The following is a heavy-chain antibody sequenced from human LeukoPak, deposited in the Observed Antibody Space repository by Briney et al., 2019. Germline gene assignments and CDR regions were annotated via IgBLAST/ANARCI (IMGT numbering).Heavy chain of an antibody. CDR1: GYTFTSYG. CDR3: ARDNDSRDPPHFDY. V-gene: IGHV1-69*06. D-gene: IGHD3-16*01. J-gene: IGHJ4*02. CDR2: IIPIFGTA. Sequence: ASVKVSCKASGYTFTSYGISWVRRAPGQGLEWMGGIIPIFGTANYAQKFQGRVTITADKSTSTAYMELSSLRSEDTAVYYCARDNDSRDPPHFDYWGQGTLVTVSA.